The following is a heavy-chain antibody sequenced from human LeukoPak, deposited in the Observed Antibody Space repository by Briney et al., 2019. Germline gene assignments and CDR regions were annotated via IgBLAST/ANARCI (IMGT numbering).Heavy chain of an antibody. CDR3: ARRKRGSGGPFDY. CDR1: GDSISSYY. J-gene: IGHJ4*02. Sequence: PSGTLSLTCTVSGDSISSYYWNWVRQPPGKELEWIGHIYNTGSTSYNPSLKSRFTISVDTSKNQFSLELSSVTAADTAIYFCARRKRGSGGPFDYWGQGTLVTVSS. D-gene: IGHD6-19*01. CDR2: IYNTGST. V-gene: IGHV4-59*08.